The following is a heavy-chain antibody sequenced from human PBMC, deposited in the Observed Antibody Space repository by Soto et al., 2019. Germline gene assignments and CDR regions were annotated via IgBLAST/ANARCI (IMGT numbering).Heavy chain of an antibody. Sequence: ASVKVSCKASGYTFTGYYMHWVRQAPGQGLEWMGWINPNSGGTNYAQKFQGWVTMTRDTSISTAYMELSRLRSDDTAVYYCAREGEGYSSSWYAFDIWGQGTMVTVSS. V-gene: IGHV1-2*04. CDR1: GYTFTGYY. CDR3: AREGEGYSSSWYAFDI. J-gene: IGHJ3*02. CDR2: INPNSGGT. D-gene: IGHD6-13*01.